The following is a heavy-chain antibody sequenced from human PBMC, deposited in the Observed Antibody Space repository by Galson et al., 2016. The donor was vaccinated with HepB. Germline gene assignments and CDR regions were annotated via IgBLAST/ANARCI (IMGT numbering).Heavy chain of an antibody. CDR2: ISVTNGRT. D-gene: IGHD6-13*01. J-gene: IGHJ6*02. CDR3: AKDLGSSWYPTWYGMDV. V-gene: IGHV3-23*01. Sequence: SLRLSCATSGFTFNNFAMNWVRQTPGKGLEWVSTISVTNGRTYYADSVNGRFTNSTDDSKNTLYLQMNSLRAEDTAVYYCAKDLGSSWYPTWYGMDVWGQGTTVTVSS. CDR1: GFTFNNFA.